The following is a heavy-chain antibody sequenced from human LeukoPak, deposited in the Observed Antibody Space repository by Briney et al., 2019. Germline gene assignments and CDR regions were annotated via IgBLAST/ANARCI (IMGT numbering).Heavy chain of an antibody. V-gene: IGHV1-18*01. J-gene: IGHJ6*03. D-gene: IGHD6-13*01. CDR3: SRGRGSSSWFCYYYYMDV. Sequence: ASVKVSSTASVYTFTISGISWVRHALGQGLEWMAWISAYNGNTNYAQKRQGRVTMTTDTSTSTAYMELRSLRSDDTAVYYCSRGRGSSSWFCYYYYMDVWGKGTTVTVSS. CDR2: ISAYNGNT. CDR1: VYTFTISG.